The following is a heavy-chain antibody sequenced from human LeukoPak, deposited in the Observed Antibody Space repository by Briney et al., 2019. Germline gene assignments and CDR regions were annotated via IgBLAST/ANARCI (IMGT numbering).Heavy chain of an antibody. J-gene: IGHJ3*02. D-gene: IGHD2-8*01. CDR2: ISGTGDRT. V-gene: IGHV3-23*01. CDR3: ARVQLGPMLFDI. CDR1: GFSFSSYA. Sequence: GGSLRLSCAASGFSFSSYALTWVRQAPGKGLEWVSSISGTGDRTQYADSVKGRFTISRDNAKNSLYLQMNSLRAEDTAVYYCARVQLGPMLFDIWGQGTMVTVSS.